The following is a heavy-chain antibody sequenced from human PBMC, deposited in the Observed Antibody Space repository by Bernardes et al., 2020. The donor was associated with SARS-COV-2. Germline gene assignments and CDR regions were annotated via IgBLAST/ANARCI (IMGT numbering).Heavy chain of an antibody. J-gene: IGHJ4*02. CDR1: GFIFGDYS. D-gene: IGHD5-12*01. Sequence: GGSLRLSCAASGFIFGDYSMHWVRQAPGKGLVWVSGLSWDSGNIGYADSVKGRFTISRDNAKNALYLQMNSLRAEDTALYYCAKGDYSGYNWCSDYWGQGTLVTVSS. CDR2: LSWDSGNI. V-gene: IGHV3-9*01. CDR3: AKGDYSGYNWCSDY.